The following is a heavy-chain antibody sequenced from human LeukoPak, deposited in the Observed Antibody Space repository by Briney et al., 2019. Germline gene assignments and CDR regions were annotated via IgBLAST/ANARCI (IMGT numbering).Heavy chain of an antibody. J-gene: IGHJ4*02. Sequence: SETLSLTCAVSGGSISSGGYSWSWIRQPPGQGLEWIGYIYHSGSTYYNPSLKSRVTISVDRSKNQFSLKLSSVTAADTAVYYCARDAPSGSYYDYWGQGTLVTVSS. CDR3: ARDAPSGSYYDY. D-gene: IGHD1-26*01. CDR2: IYHSGST. V-gene: IGHV4-30-2*01. CDR1: GGSISSGGYS.